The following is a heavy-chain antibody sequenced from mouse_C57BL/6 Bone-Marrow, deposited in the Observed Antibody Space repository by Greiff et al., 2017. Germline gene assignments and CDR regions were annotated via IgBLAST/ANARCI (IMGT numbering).Heavy chain of an antibody. CDR3: ARQWYGSPFAY. J-gene: IGHJ3*01. D-gene: IGHD1-1*01. CDR2: ISNLAYSI. CDR1: GFTFSDYG. Sequence: EVKVVESGGGLVQPGGSLKLSCAASGFTFSDYGMAWVRQAPRKGPEWVAFISNLAYSIYYADTVTGRFTISRENAKNTLYLEMSSLRSEDTAMYYCARQWYGSPFAYWGQGTLVTVSA. V-gene: IGHV5-15*01.